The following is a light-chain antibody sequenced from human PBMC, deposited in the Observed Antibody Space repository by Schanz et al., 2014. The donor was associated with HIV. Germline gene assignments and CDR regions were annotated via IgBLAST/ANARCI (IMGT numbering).Light chain of an antibody. CDR2: AVN. J-gene: IGLJ2*01. Sequence: SALTQPPSASGSPGQSVAISCTGASSDIGVSWYQQYPGNAPKLMIFAVNRRTSGVPDRFSGAKSGNTAFLLVSGLQDEDEADYYCCSFAGRHTLIFGGGTKLTVL. CDR3: CSFAGRHTLI. CDR1: SSDIG. V-gene: IGLV2-8*01.